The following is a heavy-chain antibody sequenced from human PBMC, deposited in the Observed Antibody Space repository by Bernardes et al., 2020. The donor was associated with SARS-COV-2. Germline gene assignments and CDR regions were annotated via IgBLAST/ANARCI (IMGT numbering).Heavy chain of an antibody. CDR2: ISWNSGSI. CDR3: AKGIEFDTAMADY. V-gene: IGHV3-9*01. J-gene: IGHJ4*02. Sequence: GGSLRLSCAASGFTFDDYAMHWVRQAPGKGLEWVSGISWNSGSIGYADSVKGRFTISRDNAKNSLYLQMNSLRAEDTALYYCAKGIEFDTAMADYWGQGTLVTVSS. CDR1: GFTFDDYA. D-gene: IGHD5-18*01.